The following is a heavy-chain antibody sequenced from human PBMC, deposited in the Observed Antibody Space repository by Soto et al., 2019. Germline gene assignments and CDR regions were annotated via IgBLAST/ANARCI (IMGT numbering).Heavy chain of an antibody. CDR1: GGSISSSTW. CDR2: IYHSGST. V-gene: IGHV4-4*02. Sequence: QVQLQESGPGLVKPSGTLSLTCAVSGGSISSSTWWSWVRQPPGKGLVWIGEIYHSGSTNYNPSLKSRVTISVDKSKNQFSLKLSSVTAADTAVYYCARDYMVRGVMRWFDPWGQGTLVTVSS. CDR3: ARDYMVRGVMRWFDP. D-gene: IGHD3-10*01. J-gene: IGHJ5*02.